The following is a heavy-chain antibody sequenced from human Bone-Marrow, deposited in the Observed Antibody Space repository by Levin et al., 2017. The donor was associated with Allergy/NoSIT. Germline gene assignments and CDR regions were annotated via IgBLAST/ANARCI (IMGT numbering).Heavy chain of an antibody. Sequence: GGSLRLSCKASGFTFTGYYIHWVRQAPGQGLECMGWINPNTNFANYAQKFRGWVTLTRDTSISTAYMELSSLKSDDTAVYYCATHYSSSSHGGMDVWGQGTTVTVSS. CDR3: ATHYSSSSHGGMDV. V-gene: IGHV1-2*04. J-gene: IGHJ6*02. D-gene: IGHD3-10*01. CDR1: GFTFTGYY. CDR2: INPNTNFA.